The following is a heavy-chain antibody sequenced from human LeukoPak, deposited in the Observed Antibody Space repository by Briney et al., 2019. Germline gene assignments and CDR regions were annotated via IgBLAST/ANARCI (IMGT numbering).Heavy chain of an antibody. D-gene: IGHD7-27*01. CDR3: ARGAWGSGYYFDY. CDR1: GGSISSYY. CDR2: IYYTGGT. Sequence: KTSETLSLTCAVSGGSISSYYWSWIRQPPGKGLEWIGCIYYTGGTNYNPSLESRVTISVDTSKNQFSLKLSSVTAADTAVYYCARGAWGSGYYFDYWGQGTLVTVSS. V-gene: IGHV4-59*01. J-gene: IGHJ4*02.